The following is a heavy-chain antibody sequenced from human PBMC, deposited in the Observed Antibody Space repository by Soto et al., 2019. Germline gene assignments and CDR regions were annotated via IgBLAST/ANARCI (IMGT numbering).Heavy chain of an antibody. Sequence: PSETLSLTCTVSGGSISSYYWSWIRQPPGKGLEWIGYIYYSGSTNYNPSLKSRVTISVDTSKNQFSLKLSSVTAADTAVYYCARVRITGTTPNGNWFDPWGQGTLVTVSS. J-gene: IGHJ5*02. CDR2: IYYSGST. D-gene: IGHD1-7*01. CDR3: ARVRITGTTPNGNWFDP. CDR1: GGSISSYY. V-gene: IGHV4-59*01.